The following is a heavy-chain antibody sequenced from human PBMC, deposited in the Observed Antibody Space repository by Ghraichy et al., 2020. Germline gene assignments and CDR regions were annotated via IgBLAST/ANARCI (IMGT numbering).Heavy chain of an antibody. J-gene: IGHJ4*02. CDR3: AKSQIVAAGKQGFDY. Sequence: GGSLRLSCAASGFTFSSYAMSWVRQAPGKGPEWVSVITGGGGNEYYADSVKGRFTISRDNSKNTLYLQMNSLRAEDTAVYYCAKSQIVAAGKQGFDYWGQGTMVTVSS. CDR2: ITGGGGNE. V-gene: IGHV3-23*01. CDR1: GFTFSSYA. D-gene: IGHD6-13*01.